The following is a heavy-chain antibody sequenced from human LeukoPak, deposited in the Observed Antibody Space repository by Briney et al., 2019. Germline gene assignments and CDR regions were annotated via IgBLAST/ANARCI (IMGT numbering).Heavy chain of an antibody. CDR3: AKRLRGDDAFDI. Sequence: GGSLRLSCAASGFTFSSYSMSWVRQAPGKGLEWVSSISSSSSYIYYADSVKGRFTISRDNAKNSLYLQMNSLRAEDTAVYYCAKRLRGDDAFDIWGQGTMATVSS. CDR2: ISSSSSYI. V-gene: IGHV3-21*01. D-gene: IGHD3-10*01. CDR1: GFTFSSYS. J-gene: IGHJ3*02.